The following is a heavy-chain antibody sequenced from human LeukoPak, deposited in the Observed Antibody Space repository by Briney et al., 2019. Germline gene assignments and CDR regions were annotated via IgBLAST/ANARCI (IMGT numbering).Heavy chain of an antibody. CDR1: GYTFTGYY. CDR3: ARRGEPYYYDSSGSSPFDP. CDR2: INPNSGGT. D-gene: IGHD3-22*01. V-gene: IGHV1-2*02. J-gene: IGHJ5*02. Sequence: ASVKVSCKASGYTFTGYYMHWVRQAPGQGLEWMGWINPNSGGTNYAQKFQGRVTMTRDTSISTAYMELSRLRSYDTAVYYCARRGEPYYYDSSGSSPFDPWGQGTLVTVSS.